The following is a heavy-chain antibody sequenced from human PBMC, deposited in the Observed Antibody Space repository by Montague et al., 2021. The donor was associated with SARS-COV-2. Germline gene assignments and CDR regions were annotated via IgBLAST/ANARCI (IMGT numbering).Heavy chain of an antibody. D-gene: IGHD6-19*01. CDR1: GDSVSSNSAA. CDR2: TYYRSKWYY. J-gene: IGHJ4*02. Sequence: CAISGDSVSSNSAAWNWIRQSPSRGLEWLGRTYYRSKWYYEYAASLKSRITINPDTSKNQFSLQVKSMTPEDTAVYYCALAVAGRGGYDYRGQGTLVTVSS. V-gene: IGHV6-1*01. CDR3: ALAVAGRGGYDY.